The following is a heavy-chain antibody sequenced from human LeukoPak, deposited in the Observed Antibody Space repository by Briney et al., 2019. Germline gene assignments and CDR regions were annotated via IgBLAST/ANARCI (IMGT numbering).Heavy chain of an antibody. CDR2: INYSGST. J-gene: IGHJ4*02. CDR1: GGSISSSSYY. CDR3: ARQHHAEGIY. Sequence: SETLSLTCTVSGGSISSSSYYWGWIRQPPGKGLEWIGSINYSGSTYYNPSLKSRVTISVDTSKNQFSLKLSSVTAADTAVYYCARQHHAEGIYWGQGTLVTVSS. D-gene: IGHD1-14*01. V-gene: IGHV4-39*01.